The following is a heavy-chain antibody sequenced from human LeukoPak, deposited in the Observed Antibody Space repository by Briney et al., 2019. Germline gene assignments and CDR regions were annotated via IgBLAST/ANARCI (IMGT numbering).Heavy chain of an antibody. D-gene: IGHD2-15*01. Sequence: PSETLSLTCAVYGGSFSGYYWSWIRQPPGKGLEWIGEINHSGSTNYNPSLKSRVTISVDTSKNQFSLKLSSVTAADTAVYYCARGHCSGGSCYQPSAGLWGRGTLVTVSS. CDR2: INHSGST. CDR1: GGSFSGYY. CDR3: ARGHCSGGSCYQPSAGL. J-gene: IGHJ2*01. V-gene: IGHV4-34*01.